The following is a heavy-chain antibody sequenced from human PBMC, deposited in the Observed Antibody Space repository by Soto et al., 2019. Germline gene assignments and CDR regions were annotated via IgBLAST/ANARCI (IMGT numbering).Heavy chain of an antibody. D-gene: IGHD3-22*01. Sequence: GGSMRLSCAASGFTFSSFGMHWVRQAPGKGLEWVAVIWYDGSNEYYAYSVKGRFTISRYNSKNTLYLQMNSLRAEDTAVYYCASSRLVVVMKRPGAMDVWGQGTTVTVSS. CDR2: IWYDGSNE. J-gene: IGHJ6*02. CDR1: GFTFSSFG. V-gene: IGHV3-33*01. CDR3: ASSRLVVVMKRPGAMDV.